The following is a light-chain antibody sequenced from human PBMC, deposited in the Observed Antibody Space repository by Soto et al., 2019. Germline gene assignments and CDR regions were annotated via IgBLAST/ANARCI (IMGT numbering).Light chain of an antibody. J-gene: IGLJ2*01. CDR3: SSYAGSNNFDVV. CDR2: EVS. CDR1: TSNIGSNL. Sequence: QSVLAQPPSASGTPGQRVTISCSGSTSNIGSNLASWYQQLPGSAPKLMIYEVSKRPSGVPDRFSGSKSGNTASLTVSGLQAEDEADYYCSSYAGSNNFDVVFGGGTKLTVL. V-gene: IGLV2-8*01.